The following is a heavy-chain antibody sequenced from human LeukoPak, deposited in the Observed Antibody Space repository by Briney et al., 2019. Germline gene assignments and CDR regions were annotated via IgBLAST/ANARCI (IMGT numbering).Heavy chain of an antibody. Sequence: SETLSLTCAVSGYSISSGYYWSWIRQPPGKGLEWIGYIYYSGSTYYNPSLKSRVTISVDTSKNQFSLKLSSVTAADTAVYYCAKRKWFGESDFDYWGQGTLVTVSS. J-gene: IGHJ4*02. CDR3: AKRKWFGESDFDY. CDR2: IYYSGST. D-gene: IGHD3-10*01. CDR1: GYSISSGYY. V-gene: IGHV4-30-4*08.